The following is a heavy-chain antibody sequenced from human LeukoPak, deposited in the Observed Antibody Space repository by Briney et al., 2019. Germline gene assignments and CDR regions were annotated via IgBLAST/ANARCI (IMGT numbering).Heavy chain of an antibody. V-gene: IGHV3-23*01. CDR2: ISGSGGST. CDR3: AKTGSGTYYTREFDY. D-gene: IGHD1-26*01. J-gene: IGHJ4*02. Sequence: GGSLRLSCAASGFTFSSYAMSWVRQAPGKGLEWVSAISGSGGSTYYADSVKGRFTISRDNSKNTLYLQMNSLRAEDTAVYYCAKTGSGTYYTREFDYWGQGTLVTVPS. CDR1: GFTFSSYA.